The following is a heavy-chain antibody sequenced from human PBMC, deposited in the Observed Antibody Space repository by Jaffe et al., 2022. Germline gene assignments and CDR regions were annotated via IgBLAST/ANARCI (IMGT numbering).Heavy chain of an antibody. CDR1: GFTFSSYS. V-gene: IGHV3-48*01. CDR2: ISSSSSTI. CDR3: ARDLVATILPYFDY. J-gene: IGHJ4*02. Sequence: EVQLVESGGGLVQPGGSLRLSCAASGFTFSSYSMNWVRQAPGKGLEWVSYISSSSSTIYYADSVKGRFTISRDNAKNSLYLQMNSLRAEDTAVYYCARDLVATILPYFDYWGQGTLVTVSS. D-gene: IGHD5-12*01.